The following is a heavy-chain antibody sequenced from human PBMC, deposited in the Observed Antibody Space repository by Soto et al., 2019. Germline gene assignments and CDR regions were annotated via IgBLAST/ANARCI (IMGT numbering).Heavy chain of an antibody. CDR1: GFTFTSSA. CDR2: IVVGSGNT. V-gene: IGHV1-58*01. CDR3: ARDHKYSSWYDAFDI. J-gene: IGHJ3*02. Sequence: SVKVSCKASGFTFTSSAVQWVRQARGQRLEWIGWIVVGSGNTNYAQKFQERVTITRDMSTSTAYMELSSLRSADTAVYYCARDHKYSSWYDAFDIWGQGTMVTVSS. D-gene: IGHD6-6*01.